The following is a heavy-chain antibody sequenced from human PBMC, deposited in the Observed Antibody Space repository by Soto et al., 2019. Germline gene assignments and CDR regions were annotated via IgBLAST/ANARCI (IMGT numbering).Heavy chain of an antibody. D-gene: IGHD2-2*01. CDR2: ISGSGGSP. V-gene: IGHV3-23*01. CDR1: GFTFSSYA. CDR3: AKAEDIVVVPAAKGIDY. J-gene: IGHJ4*02. Sequence: GGSLRLSCAASGFTFSSYAMSWVRQAPGKGLEWVSAISGSGGSPYYADSVKGRFTISRDNSKNTLYLQMSSLRAEDTAVYYCAKAEDIVVVPAAKGIDYWGQGTLVTVSS.